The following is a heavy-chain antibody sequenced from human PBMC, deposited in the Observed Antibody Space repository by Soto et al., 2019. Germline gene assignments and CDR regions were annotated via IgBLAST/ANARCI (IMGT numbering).Heavy chain of an antibody. V-gene: IGHV3-33*01. J-gene: IGHJ3*01. CDR3: AREADAFDF. CDR2: MWYDGRYS. Sequence: QVLLLESGGGVVQPGTSLRLSCAASGFTFRKHVMHWVRQSPGKGLEWLAAMWYDGRYSYQADSVRGRFTFSRDNSKNTVYVQMNDLRPEDTAVYYCAREADAFDFWGQGTMVIVSS. CDR1: GFTFRKHV.